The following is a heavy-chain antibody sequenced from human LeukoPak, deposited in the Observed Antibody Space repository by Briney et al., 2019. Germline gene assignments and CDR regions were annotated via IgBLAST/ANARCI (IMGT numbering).Heavy chain of an antibody. CDR2: ISTSSSYI. CDR3: ARDERIQLWPKFDYYYYMDV. Sequence: GGSLRLSCAASGFTFSSYSMNWVRQAPGKGLEWVSFISTSSSYIHNADSVKGRFTISRDNAKNSLYLQMNSLRAEDTAVYYCARDERIQLWPKFDYYYYMDVWGKGTTVTVSS. J-gene: IGHJ6*03. CDR1: GFTFSSYS. D-gene: IGHD5-18*01. V-gene: IGHV3-21*01.